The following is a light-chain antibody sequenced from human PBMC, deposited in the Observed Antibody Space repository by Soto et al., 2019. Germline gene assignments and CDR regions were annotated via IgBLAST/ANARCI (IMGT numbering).Light chain of an antibody. V-gene: IGLV3-1*01. CDR1: KLGDKY. Sequence: SYELTQPPSVSVSPGQTASITCSGDKLGDKYACWYQQKPGQSPVLVIYQDSKRPSGIPERFSGANSGNTASLTISGTQDMEEHYYYCQAWDRSTAVVFGGGTKLTLL. J-gene: IGLJ2*01. CDR3: QAWDRSTAVV. CDR2: QDS.